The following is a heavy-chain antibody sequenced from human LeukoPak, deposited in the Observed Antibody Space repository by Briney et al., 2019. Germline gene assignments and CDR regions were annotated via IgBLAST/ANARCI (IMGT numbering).Heavy chain of an antibody. V-gene: IGHV3-30-3*01. CDR2: ISYDGSNK. Sequence: PGGSLRLSCAASGFTFSSYAMHWVRQAPGKGLEWVAVISYDGSNKYYADSVKGRFTISRDNSKNTLYLQMNSLRAEDTAVYYCARDDGYTDVFDIWGQGTMVTVSS. CDR3: ARDDGYTDVFDI. J-gene: IGHJ3*02. D-gene: IGHD5-24*01. CDR1: GFTFSSYA.